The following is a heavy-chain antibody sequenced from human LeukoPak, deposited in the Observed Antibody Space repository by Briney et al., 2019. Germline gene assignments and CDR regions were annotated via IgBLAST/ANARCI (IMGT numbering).Heavy chain of an antibody. CDR1: GGSISSYY. V-gene: IGHV4-34*01. D-gene: IGHD2-2*01. CDR2: INHSGST. J-gene: IGHJ2*01. CDR3: ARGLVVPAATRYWYFDL. Sequence: PSETLSLTCTVSGGSISSYYWSWIRQPPGKGLEWIGEINHSGSTNYNPSLKSRVTISVDTSKNQFSLKLSSVTAADTAVYYCARGLVVPAATRYWYFDLWGRGTLVTVSS.